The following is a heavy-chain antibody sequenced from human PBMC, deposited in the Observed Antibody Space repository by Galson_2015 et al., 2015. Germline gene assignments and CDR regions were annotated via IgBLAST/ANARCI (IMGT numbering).Heavy chain of an antibody. CDR3: ATDIVVADDYYYMDV. V-gene: IGHV1-69*06. CDR2: IIPIFGTP. Sequence: SVKVSCKASGGTFSSHAINWVRQAPGQGLEWMGGIIPIFGTPNYAHKFKGRVTITADKSTNTAYMELSSLRSEDTAVYYCATDIVVADDYYYMDVWGKGTTATVSS. D-gene: IGHD2-15*01. CDR1: GGTFSSHA. J-gene: IGHJ6*03.